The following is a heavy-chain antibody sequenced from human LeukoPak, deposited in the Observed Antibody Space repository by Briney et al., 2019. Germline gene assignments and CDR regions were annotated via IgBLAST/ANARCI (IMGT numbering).Heavy chain of an antibody. CDR2: IYYSGST. Sequence: PSETLSLTCTVSGGSISSGDYYWSWIRQPPGKGLEWIGYIYYSGSTYYNPSLKSRVTISVDTSKNQLSLKLSSVTAADTAVYYCARVSGNYGSGSYSSPGSYYYYGMDVWGQGTTVTVSS. D-gene: IGHD3-10*01. CDR3: ARVSGNYGSGSYSSPGSYYYYGMDV. CDR1: GGSISSGDYY. J-gene: IGHJ6*02. V-gene: IGHV4-30-4*01.